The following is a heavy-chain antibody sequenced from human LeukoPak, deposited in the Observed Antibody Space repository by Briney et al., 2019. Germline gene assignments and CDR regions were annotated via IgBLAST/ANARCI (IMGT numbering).Heavy chain of an antibody. V-gene: IGHV3-23*01. CDR2: ITRGGAGT. CDR3: ARDHPNCVGTDCLLFDY. Sequence: TGGSLRLSCAASGFTFSGYAMSWVRQAPGKGLEWVSTITRGGAGTYYADSVKGRFTISRDNSKNTLYLRVNSLRAEDTAVYYCARDHPNCVGTDCLLFDYWGQGTLVTVSP. CDR1: GFTFSGYA. D-gene: IGHD2-21*01. J-gene: IGHJ4*02.